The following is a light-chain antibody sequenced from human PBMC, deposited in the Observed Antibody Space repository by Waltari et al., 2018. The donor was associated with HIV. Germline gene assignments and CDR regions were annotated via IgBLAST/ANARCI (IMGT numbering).Light chain of an antibody. CDR3: SSYTSSSTLV. Sequence: QSALTQPSSVSGSPGQSITFSCTGTSSAVGGSNYVSWYQQHPGKAPKLMIYDVSNRPSGVSNRFSGSKSGNTASLTISGLQAEDEADYYCSSYTSSSTLVFGGGTKLTVL. J-gene: IGLJ2*01. CDR1: SSAVGGSNY. V-gene: IGLV2-14*03. CDR2: DVS.